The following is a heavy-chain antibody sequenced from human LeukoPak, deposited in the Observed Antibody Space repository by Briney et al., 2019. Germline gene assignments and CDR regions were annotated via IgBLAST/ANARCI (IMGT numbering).Heavy chain of an antibody. CDR2: INHSGST. CDR3: ARGRRDPRSRRFDP. J-gene: IGHJ5*02. V-gene: IGHV4-34*01. Sequence: GSLRLSCAASGFTFSSSAMSWVRQPPGKGLEWIGEINHSGSTNYNPSLKSRVTISVDTSKNQFSLKLSSVTAADTAVYYCARGRRDPRSRRFDPWGQGTLVTVSS. CDR1: GFTFSSSA. D-gene: IGHD1-14*01.